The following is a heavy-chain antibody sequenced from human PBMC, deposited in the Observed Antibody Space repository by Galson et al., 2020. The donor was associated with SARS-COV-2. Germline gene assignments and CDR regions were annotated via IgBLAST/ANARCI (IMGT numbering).Heavy chain of an antibody. CDR3: VHRQGGKGRYYQGYAD. CDR2: IYWDVDYWDVDDK. Sequence: SGPTLVKPTQTLTLTCTFSSAVHVGWIRQSPGKALEWLALIYWDVDYWDVDDKRYSPSLKNRLTITRDTSKNQVVLTMTNMDPVDTATYYCVHRQGGKGRYYQGYADWGQGTLVTVSS. CDR1: SAVH. D-gene: IGHD1-26*01. V-gene: IGHV2-5*02. J-gene: IGHJ4*02.